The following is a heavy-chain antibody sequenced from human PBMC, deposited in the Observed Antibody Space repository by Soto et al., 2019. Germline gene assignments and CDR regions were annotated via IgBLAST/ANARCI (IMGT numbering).Heavy chain of an antibody. CDR3: ARDGGGGFFDY. CDR2: IGTAGDP. J-gene: IGHJ4*02. Sequence: EVQLLQSEGGLVQPGGSLRLSCAASGFSFSIYDMHWVRQTAGKGLEWVSVIGTAGDPNYSDSVKGRISISRDNGKNSLYLQLNSLSAGDTAVYYCARDGGGGFFDYWGQGALVAVSS. CDR1: GFSFSIYD. V-gene: IGHV3-13*05. D-gene: IGHD3-16*01.